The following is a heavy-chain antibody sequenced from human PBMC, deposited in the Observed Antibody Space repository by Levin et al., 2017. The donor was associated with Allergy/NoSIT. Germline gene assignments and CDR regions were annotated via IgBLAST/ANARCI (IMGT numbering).Heavy chain of an antibody. CDR2: INPSDSDI. D-gene: IGHD1-26*01. CDR3: ARHADSGSYYNWFGP. CDR1: GYSFTGYW. Sequence: KGGESLKISCKGSGYSFTGYWIGWVRQMPGKGLEWMGIINPSDSDIRYNPSFQGQVTISADESISTAYLQWSSLKASDTGMYYCARHADSGSYYNWFGPWGQGTLVTVSS. V-gene: IGHV5-51*01. J-gene: IGHJ5*02.